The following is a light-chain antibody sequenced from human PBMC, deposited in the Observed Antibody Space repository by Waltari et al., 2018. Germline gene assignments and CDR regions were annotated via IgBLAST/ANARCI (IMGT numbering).Light chain of an antibody. CDR3: QQYDSLPLT. J-gene: IGKJ4*01. V-gene: IGKV1-33*01. CDR1: QDMSNY. Sequence: DIKMTQSPSSLSASVGDRGTITCQASQDMSNYLTWYQDKPGKAPELLNYDAANFETGVPSRFSGSGSGTDFTFTISILQPEDCATYFCQQYDSLPLTFGGGTKVEFK. CDR2: DAA.